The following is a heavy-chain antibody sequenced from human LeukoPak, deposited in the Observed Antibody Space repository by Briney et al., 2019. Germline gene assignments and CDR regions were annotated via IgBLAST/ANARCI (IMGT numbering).Heavy chain of an antibody. V-gene: IGHV4-59*01. Sequence: PSETLSLTCTVSGGSISSYYWSWIRQPPGKGLEWIGYIYYSGSTNYNPSLKSRVTISVDTSKNQFSLKLSSVTAADTAVYYCVSGPPRGDYYYGMDVWGQGTTVTVSS. D-gene: IGHD3-10*01. CDR1: GGSISSYY. J-gene: IGHJ6*02. CDR2: IYYSGST. CDR3: VSGPPRGDYYYGMDV.